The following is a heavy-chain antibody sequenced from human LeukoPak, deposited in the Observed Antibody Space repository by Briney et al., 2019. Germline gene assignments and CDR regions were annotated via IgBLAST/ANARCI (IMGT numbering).Heavy chain of an antibody. CDR3: ARVQVVDAFND. D-gene: IGHD2-15*01. V-gene: IGHV3-66*01. CDR2: IYSGSST. J-gene: IGHJ3*01. Sequence: GGSLRLSCAASGFTASSSYMTWVRQAPGKGLEWVSVIYSGSSTYYADSVKGRFTISRDNSKNTLCLQMNSLRAEDTAVYYCARVQVVDAFNDWGQGTLVTVSS. CDR1: GFTASSSY.